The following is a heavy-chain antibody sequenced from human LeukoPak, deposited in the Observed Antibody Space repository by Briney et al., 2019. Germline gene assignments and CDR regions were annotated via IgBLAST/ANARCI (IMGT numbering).Heavy chain of an antibody. Sequence: SETLSLTCTVSGGSISSYYWSWIRQPPGKGLEWIGYIYYSGSTNYNPSLKSRVTISVDTSTNQFSLKLSSVTAADTAVYYCARVSTNGVSNWFDPWGQGTLVTVSS. CDR2: IYYSGST. V-gene: IGHV4-59*01. CDR1: GGSISSYY. CDR3: ARVSTNGVSNWFDP. J-gene: IGHJ5*02. D-gene: IGHD2-8*01.